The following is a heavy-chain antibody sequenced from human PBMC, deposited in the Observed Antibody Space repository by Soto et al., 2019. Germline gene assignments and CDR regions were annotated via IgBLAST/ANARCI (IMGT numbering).Heavy chain of an antibody. CDR1: GDSVNTSA. CDR2: FSGSSKST. D-gene: IGHD2-21*01. CDR3: AKYIDWSADCHWSDTFDI. J-gene: IGHJ4*03. V-gene: IGHV3-23*01. Sequence: PWWCLALASAACGDSVNTSAVTWVRQATGKGLEGGTGFSGSSKSTEYATSVNGPFTIAKDNSKNAMYLQINSLRAEDAALYYCAKYIDWSADCHWSDTFDIWGQGTVVTVSS.